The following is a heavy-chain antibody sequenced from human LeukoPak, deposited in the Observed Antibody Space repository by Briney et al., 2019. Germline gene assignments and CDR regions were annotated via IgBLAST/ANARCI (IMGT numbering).Heavy chain of an antibody. CDR1: SGSISSGGYY. CDR2: IYYSGST. D-gene: IGHD2-21*02. J-gene: IGHJ4*02. CDR3: ARFVVATAGLDY. Sequence: PSETLSLTCTVSSGSISSGGYYWSWIRQHPGKGLEWIGYIYYSGSTYYNPSLKSRVTISVDTSKNQFSLKLSSVTAADTAVYYCARFVVATAGLDYWGQGTLVTVSS. V-gene: IGHV4-31*03.